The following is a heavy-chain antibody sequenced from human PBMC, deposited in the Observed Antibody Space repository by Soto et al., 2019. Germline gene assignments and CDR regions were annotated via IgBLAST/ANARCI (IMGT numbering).Heavy chain of an antibody. V-gene: IGHV4-30-2*01. Sequence: SETLSLTCAVSGGSISSGGYSWSWIRQPPGKGLEWIGYIYHSGSTYYNPSLKSRVTISVDRSKNQFSLKLSSVTAADTAAYYCARERDWGHAFDIWGQGTMVTVSS. J-gene: IGHJ3*02. CDR3: ARERDWGHAFDI. CDR1: GGSISSGGYS. D-gene: IGHD7-27*01. CDR2: IYHSGST.